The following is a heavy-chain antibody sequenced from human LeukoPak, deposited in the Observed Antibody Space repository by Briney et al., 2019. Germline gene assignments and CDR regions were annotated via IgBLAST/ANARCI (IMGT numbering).Heavy chain of an antibody. Sequence: ASVKVSCKASGYTFTGYAMNWVRQAPGQGLEWMGWINTNTGNPTYAQGFTGRFVFSLDTSVSTAYLQISSLKAEDTAVYYCARDLGKRGYYHNFDYWGQGTLVTVSS. V-gene: IGHV7-4-1*02. D-gene: IGHD3-22*01. CDR1: GYTFTGYA. J-gene: IGHJ4*02. CDR3: ARDLGKRGYYHNFDY. CDR2: INTNTGNP.